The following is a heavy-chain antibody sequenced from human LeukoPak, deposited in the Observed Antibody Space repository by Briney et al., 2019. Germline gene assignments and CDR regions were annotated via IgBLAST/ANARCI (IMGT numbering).Heavy chain of an antibody. J-gene: IGHJ6*03. D-gene: IGHD3-10*01. CDR1: GGSISSSSYY. CDR3: ARVWDPYGSGRTNYYYYYYMDV. Sequence: KPSETLSLTCTVSGGSISSSSYYWGWIRQPPGKGLEWIGSIYYSGSTYYNPPLKSRVTISVDTSKNQFSLKLSSVTAADTAVYYCARVWDPYGSGRTNYYYYYYMDVWGKGTTVTVSS. V-gene: IGHV4-39*07. CDR2: IYYSGST.